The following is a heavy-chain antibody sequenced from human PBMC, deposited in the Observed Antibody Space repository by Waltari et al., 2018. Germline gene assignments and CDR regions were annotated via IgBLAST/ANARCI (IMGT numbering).Heavy chain of an antibody. V-gene: IGHV4-4*02. D-gene: IGHD2-15*01. J-gene: IGHJ4*02. CDR2: VLSTGKT. Sequence: QLQESGPGLVKPSWTLSLSCAVSGDSGTRANWWSWVRQSPQRGLEWIGQVLSTGKTNYSPSFASRVTMSLDASNNQFSLKVTSATAADTAVYYCARDRGRGLYLDVWGPGTLVTVSP. CDR3: ARDRGRGLYLDV. CDR1: GDSGTRANW.